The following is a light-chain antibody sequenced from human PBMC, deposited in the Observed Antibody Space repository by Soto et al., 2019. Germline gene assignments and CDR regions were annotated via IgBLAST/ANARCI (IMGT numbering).Light chain of an antibody. Sequence: DIQMTQSPSSLSASVGDRVTITCRARQGISNYLAWYQQKPGKVPKLLIYAASTLQSGVPSRFSGSGSGTYFTLTISSLQPEDVATYYCQKDNSAPPFPFGPGTKVYIK. V-gene: IGKV1-27*01. CDR3: QKDNSAPPFP. CDR1: QGISNY. CDR2: AAS. J-gene: IGKJ3*01.